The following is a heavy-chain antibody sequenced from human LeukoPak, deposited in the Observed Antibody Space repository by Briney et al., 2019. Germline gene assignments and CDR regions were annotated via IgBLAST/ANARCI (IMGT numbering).Heavy chain of an antibody. J-gene: IGHJ4*02. CDR1: GFTVSSNY. CDR2: ISGSGGST. Sequence: GGSLRLSCAASGFTVSSNYMSWVRQAPGKGLEWVSAISGSGGSTYYADSVKGRFTISRDNSKNTLYLQMNSLRAEDTAVYYCAKDDQIYCTNGVCPFGYWGQGTLVTVSS. D-gene: IGHD2-8*01. V-gene: IGHV3-23*01. CDR3: AKDDQIYCTNGVCPFGY.